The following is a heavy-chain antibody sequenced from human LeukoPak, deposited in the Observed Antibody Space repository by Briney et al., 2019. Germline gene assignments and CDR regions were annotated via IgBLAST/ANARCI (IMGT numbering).Heavy chain of an antibody. J-gene: IGHJ4*02. CDR3: ARASGSYYEDFDY. CDR1: GGSISSSSYY. V-gene: IGHV4-39*02. D-gene: IGHD1-26*01. Sequence: SETLCLTCAVSGGSISSSSYYWGWIRQPPGKGLQWIGSIFYSGSTYYSPSLKSPVTISVDTSKNHFSLKLSSVTAADTAVYYCARASGSYYEDFDYWGQGTLLTVSS. CDR2: IFYSGST.